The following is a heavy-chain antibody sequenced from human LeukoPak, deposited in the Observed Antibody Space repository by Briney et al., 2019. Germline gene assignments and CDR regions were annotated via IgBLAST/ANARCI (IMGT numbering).Heavy chain of an antibody. CDR1: GDSISRSTFY. D-gene: IGHD6-25*01. V-gene: IGHV4-39*02. J-gene: IGHJ4*02. Sequence: PSETLSLTCTVSGDSISRSTFYWAWIRQPPGKGLEWIGSVYYGRSPYFNPSLESRATISVDTSKNHFSLKMSSVTAADTAVYYCARSSGTGTFSYWGQGTLVTVSS. CDR3: ARSSGTGTFSY. CDR2: VYYGRSP.